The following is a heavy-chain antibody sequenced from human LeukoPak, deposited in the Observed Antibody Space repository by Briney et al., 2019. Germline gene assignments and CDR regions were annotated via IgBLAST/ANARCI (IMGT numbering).Heavy chain of an antibody. CDR1: GFTFSSYG. CDR3: AKSRGDYRSWFDP. Sequence: GGSLRLSCAASGFTFSSYGMHWVRQAPGKGLEWVAFIRYDGSNKYYADSVKGRFTISRDNSKNTLYLQMNSLRAEDTAVYYCAKSRGDYRSWFDPWGQGTLVTVSS. D-gene: IGHD4-17*01. CDR2: IRYDGSNK. J-gene: IGHJ5*02. V-gene: IGHV3-30*02.